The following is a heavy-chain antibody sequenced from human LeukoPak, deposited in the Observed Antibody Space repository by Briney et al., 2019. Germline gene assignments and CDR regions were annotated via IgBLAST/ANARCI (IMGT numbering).Heavy chain of an antibody. J-gene: IGHJ6*03. CDR2: IYYSGST. CDR1: GGSISSSSYY. V-gene: IGHV4-39*01. D-gene: IGHD3-10*01. Sequence: SETLSLTCTVSGGSISSSSYYWGWIRQPPGKGLEWIGSIYYSGSTYYNPSLKSRVTISVDTSKNQFSLKLSSVTAADTAVYYCARHIGGSGSYYNGRYYYYYMDVWGKGTTVTISS. CDR3: ARHIGGSGSYYNGRYYYYYMDV.